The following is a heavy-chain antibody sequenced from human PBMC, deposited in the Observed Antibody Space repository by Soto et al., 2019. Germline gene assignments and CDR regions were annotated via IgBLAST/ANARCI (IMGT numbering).Heavy chain of an antibody. J-gene: IGHJ3*02. CDR2: IIPIFGTA. Sequence: ASVKVSCKASGGTFSSYAISWVRQAPGQGLEWMGGIIPIFGTANYAQKFQGRVTITADESTSTAYMELSSLRSEDTAVYYCASREYSSSSVAFDIWGQGTMVTVSS. CDR3: ASREYSSSSVAFDI. D-gene: IGHD6-6*01. V-gene: IGHV1-69*13. CDR1: GGTFSSYA.